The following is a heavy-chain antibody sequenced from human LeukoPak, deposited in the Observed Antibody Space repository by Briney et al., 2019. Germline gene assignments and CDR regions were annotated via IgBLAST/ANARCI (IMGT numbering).Heavy chain of an antibody. D-gene: IGHD4-23*01. V-gene: IGHV3-74*01. J-gene: IGHJ4*02. Sequence: GGSLRLSCAASGFTFSNYWMHCVRQAPGKGLVWVSRINSDGSSTTYADSVKGRFTISRDNAKNTLYLQMNSLRAEDTAVYYCARDTVVMDQYFDYWGQGTLVTVSS. CDR3: ARDTVVMDQYFDY. CDR1: GFTFSNYW. CDR2: INSDGSST.